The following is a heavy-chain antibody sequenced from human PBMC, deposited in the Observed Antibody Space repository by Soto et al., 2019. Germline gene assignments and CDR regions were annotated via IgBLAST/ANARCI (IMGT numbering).Heavy chain of an antibody. V-gene: IGHV3-30-3*01. CDR2: ISYDGSNK. CDR1: GFTFSSYA. Sequence: QVPLVESGGGVVQPGRSLRLSCAASGFTFSSYAMHWVRQAPGKGLEWVAVISYDGSNKYYADSVKGRFTISRDNSKNTLYLQMNSLRAEDTAVYYCARGEQLVGWFDPWGQGTLVTVSS. CDR3: ARGEQLVGWFDP. J-gene: IGHJ5*02. D-gene: IGHD6-6*01.